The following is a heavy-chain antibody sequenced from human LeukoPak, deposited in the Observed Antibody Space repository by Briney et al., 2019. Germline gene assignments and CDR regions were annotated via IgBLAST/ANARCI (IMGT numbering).Heavy chain of an antibody. CDR2: TTGSGATT. CDR3: ARSWYFDL. CDR1: GFTFSSYV. J-gene: IGHJ2*01. Sequence: GGSLRLSCASSGFTFSSYVMTSVRQAPGKGLEWVTATTGSGATTDYADSVKGRFTISRDNSKNTLSLQMNSLRAEDTAVYYCARSWYFDLWGRGTLVTVSS. V-gene: IGHV3-23*01.